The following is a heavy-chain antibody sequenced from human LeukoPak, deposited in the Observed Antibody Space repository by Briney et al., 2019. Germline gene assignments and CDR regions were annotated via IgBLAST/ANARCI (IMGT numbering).Heavy chain of an antibody. Sequence: SETLSLTCAVYGGSFSGYYWSWIRRPPGKGLEWIGEINHSGSTNYNPSLKSRVTISVDTSKNQFSLKLSSVTAADTAVYYRARGRGYYYYYGMDVWGQGTTVTVSS. CDR2: INHSGST. V-gene: IGHV4-34*01. CDR3: ARGRGYYYYYGMDV. D-gene: IGHD3-10*01. J-gene: IGHJ6*02. CDR1: GGSFSGYY.